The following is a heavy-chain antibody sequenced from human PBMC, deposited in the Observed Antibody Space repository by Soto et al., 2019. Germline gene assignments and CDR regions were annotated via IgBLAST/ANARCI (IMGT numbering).Heavy chain of an antibody. Sequence: PGGSLRLCCAASGFTFSSYSMNRVRQAPGKGLEWVSYISSSSSTIYYADSVKGRFTISRDNAKNSLYLQMNSLRAEDTAVYYCARDLGSSWYPEYFQHWGQGTLVTVSS. CDR2: ISSSSSTI. J-gene: IGHJ1*01. CDR1: GFTFSSYS. D-gene: IGHD6-13*01. CDR3: ARDLGSSWYPEYFQH. V-gene: IGHV3-48*01.